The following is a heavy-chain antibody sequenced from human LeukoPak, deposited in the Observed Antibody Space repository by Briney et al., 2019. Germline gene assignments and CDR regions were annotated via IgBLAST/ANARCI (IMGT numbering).Heavy chain of an antibody. CDR2: IYTSGST. CDR1: GGSISSYY. J-gene: IGHJ4*02. CDR3: ATSITGTSFDY. V-gene: IGHV4-4*09. Sequence: SETLSLTCTVSGGSISSYYWSGIRQPPGKGLEWIGYIYTSGSTNYNPSLKSRVTISVDTSKNQFSLKLSSVTAADTAVYYCATSITGTSFDYWGQGTLVTVSS. D-gene: IGHD1-7*01.